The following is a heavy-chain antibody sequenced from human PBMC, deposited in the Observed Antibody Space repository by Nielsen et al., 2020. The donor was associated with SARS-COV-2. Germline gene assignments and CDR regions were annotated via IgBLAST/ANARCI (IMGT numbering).Heavy chain of an antibody. CDR2: INAGNGNT. V-gene: IGHV1-3*01. Sequence: ASVKVSCKASGYTFTTYAMHWVRQAPGQRLEWMGWINAGNGNTKYSQKFQGRVTITRDTSASTAYMELSSLRSEDTAVYYCASDRNYFDSSGYLGSFDYWGQGTLVTVSS. D-gene: IGHD3-22*01. CDR1: GYTFTTYA. J-gene: IGHJ4*02. CDR3: ASDRNYFDSSGYLGSFDY.